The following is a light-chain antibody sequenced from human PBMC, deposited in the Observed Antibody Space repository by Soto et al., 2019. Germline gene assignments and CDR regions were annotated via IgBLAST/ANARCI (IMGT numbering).Light chain of an antibody. CDR1: SSDVGGYNY. Sequence: QSALTQPASVSGSTGQSITIFCTGTSSDVGGYNYVSWYQQHPGKAPKLMIYDVSNRPSGVSNRFSGSKSGNTASLTISGLQAEDEADYYCSSYTSSSTLYVFGTGTKVTVL. J-gene: IGLJ1*01. CDR2: DVS. CDR3: SSYTSSSTLYV. V-gene: IGLV2-14*01.